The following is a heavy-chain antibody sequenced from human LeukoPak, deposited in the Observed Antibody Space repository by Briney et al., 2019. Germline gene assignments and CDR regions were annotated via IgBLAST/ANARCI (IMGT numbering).Heavy chain of an antibody. J-gene: IGHJ4*02. Sequence: SETLSLTCAVSGYSISSGYYWGWIRQPPGKGLEWIGSMYHSGNTFYNPSLKSRVTLSVDTSKNQFSLKLSSVAAADTAIYYCARIYGSSSGFAYWGQGTLVTVSS. V-gene: IGHV4-38-2*01. CDR2: MYHSGNT. CDR1: GYSISSGYY. D-gene: IGHD6-6*01. CDR3: ARIYGSSSGFAY.